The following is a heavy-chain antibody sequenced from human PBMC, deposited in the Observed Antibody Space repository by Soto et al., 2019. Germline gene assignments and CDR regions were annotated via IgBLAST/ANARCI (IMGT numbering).Heavy chain of an antibody. Sequence: QVQLQESGPGLVKPSQTLSLTCTVSGGSISSGDYYWSWIRQPPGKGLEWIGYIYYSGSTYYNPSPRSRVTKSVDTSKNQFSLKLSSVTAADTAVYYCARNPTQKYYYGSGSSLSSYYYYGMDVWGQGTTVTVSS. D-gene: IGHD3-10*01. CDR3: ARNPTQKYYYGSGSSLSSYYYYGMDV. V-gene: IGHV4-30-4*01. CDR1: GGSISSGDYY. J-gene: IGHJ6*02. CDR2: IYYSGST.